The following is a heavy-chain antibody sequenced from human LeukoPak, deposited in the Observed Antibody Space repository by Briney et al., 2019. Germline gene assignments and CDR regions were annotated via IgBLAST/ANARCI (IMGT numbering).Heavy chain of an antibody. CDR3: ARDARVVLDY. D-gene: IGHD2/OR15-2a*01. J-gene: IGHJ4*02. CDR2: LSGTGGST. V-gene: IGHV3-23*01. Sequence: GGSLRLSCTASGFTFSSYAMNWVRQAPGKGLDWVSGLSGTGGSTYYADSVKGRFTISRDNAKNSLYLQMNSLRAEDTAVYYCARDARVVLDYWGQGTLVTVSS. CDR1: GFTFSSYA.